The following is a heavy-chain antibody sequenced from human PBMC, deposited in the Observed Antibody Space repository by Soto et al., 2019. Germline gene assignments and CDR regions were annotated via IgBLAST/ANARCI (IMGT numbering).Heavy chain of an antibody. Sequence: PGGSLRLSCAASGFTLSSYGMHWVRQAPGKGLEWVAVISYDGSDKYYADSVKGRFTISRDNSKDTLYLQMNSLRPEDTAVYYCARGGVPYFDYWGQGILVTVSS. J-gene: IGHJ4*02. V-gene: IGHV3-30*03. CDR3: ARGGVPYFDY. D-gene: IGHD1-26*01. CDR1: GFTLSSYG. CDR2: ISYDGSDK.